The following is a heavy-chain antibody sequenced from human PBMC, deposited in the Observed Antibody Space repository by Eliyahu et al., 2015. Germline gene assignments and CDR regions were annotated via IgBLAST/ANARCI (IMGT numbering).Heavy chain of an antibody. V-gene: IGHV5-51*01. CDR1: GYSFTSYW. J-gene: IGHJ1*01. D-gene: IGHD1-26*01. CDR3: ARQGGSYYSYFQH. Sequence: EVQLVQSGAEVKKPGESLKIXXKGSGYSFTSYWIGXVRQMPGKGLELMGIIYPGDSDTRYSPSFQGQVTISADKSISTAYLQWSSLKASDTAMYYCARQGGSYYSYFQHWGQGTLVTVSS. CDR2: IYPGDSDT.